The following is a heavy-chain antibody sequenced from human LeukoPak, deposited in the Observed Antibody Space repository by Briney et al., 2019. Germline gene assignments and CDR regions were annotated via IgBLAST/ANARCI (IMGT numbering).Heavy chain of an antibody. J-gene: IGHJ5*02. CDR3: ARGGLRYFDWLFVNWFDP. Sequence: SETLSLTCAVYGGSFSGYYWSWIRQPPGKGLEWIGEINHSGSTNYNSSLKSRVTISVDTSKNQFSLKLSSVTAADTAVYYCARGGLRYFDWLFVNWFDPWGQGTLVTVSS. D-gene: IGHD3-9*01. CDR1: GGSFSGYY. CDR2: INHSGST. V-gene: IGHV4-34*01.